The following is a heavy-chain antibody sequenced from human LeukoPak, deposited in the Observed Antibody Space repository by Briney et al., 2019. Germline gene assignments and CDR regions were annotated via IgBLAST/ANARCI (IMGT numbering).Heavy chain of an antibody. V-gene: IGHV3-48*04. Sequence: GGSLRLSCAASGFTFSSYSMNWVRQAPGKGLEWVSYISSSSSTIYYADSVKGRFTISRDNAKNSLYLQMNSLRAEDTAVYYCARTYYYDSSGYYGWGQGTLVTVSS. CDR2: ISSSSSTI. CDR1: GFTFSSYS. J-gene: IGHJ4*02. D-gene: IGHD3-22*01. CDR3: ARTYYYDSSGYYG.